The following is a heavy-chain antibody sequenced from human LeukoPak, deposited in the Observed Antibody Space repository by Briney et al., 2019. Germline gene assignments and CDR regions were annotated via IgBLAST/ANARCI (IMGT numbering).Heavy chain of an antibody. D-gene: IGHD6-13*01. CDR3: AHRLGYIAAAGYDY. J-gene: IGHJ4*02. CDR2: IYWDDDK. Sequence: SGPTLVNPTQTLTLTCTFSGFSLSTSGVGVGWIRQPPGKALEWLALIYWDDDKRYSPSLKCRLTITKATSKNQVVLTMTNMDPVDTATYYCAHRLGYIAAAGYDYWGQGTLVTVSS. V-gene: IGHV2-5*02. CDR1: GFSLSTSGVG.